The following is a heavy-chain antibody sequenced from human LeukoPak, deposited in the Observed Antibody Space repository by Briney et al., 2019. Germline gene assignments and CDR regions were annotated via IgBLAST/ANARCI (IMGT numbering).Heavy chain of an antibody. CDR1: GGSISSHY. CDR3: ARSNCGGDCSFDY. CDR2: MYYSGST. J-gene: IGHJ4*02. D-gene: IGHD2-21*02. V-gene: IGHV4-59*11. Sequence: SETLSLTCTVSGGSISSHYWSWIRQPPGKGLEWIGYMYYSGSTNYNPSLKSRVTISVDTSKNRFSLRLSSVTAADMAVYYCARSNCGGDCSFDYWGQGTLVTVSS.